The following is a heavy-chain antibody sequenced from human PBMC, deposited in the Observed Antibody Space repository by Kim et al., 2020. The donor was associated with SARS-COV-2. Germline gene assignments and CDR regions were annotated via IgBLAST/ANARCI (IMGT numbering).Heavy chain of an antibody. D-gene: IGHD2-21*02. Sequence: GESLKISCKGSGYSFTSYWIGWVRQMPGKGLEWMGIIYPGDSDTRYSPSFQGQVTISADKSISTAYLQWSSLKASDTAMYYCARGTRGAYCGGDCYILFDYWGQGTLVTVSS. CDR1: GYSFTSYW. CDR2: IYPGDSDT. V-gene: IGHV5-51*01. CDR3: ARGTRGAYCGGDCYILFDY. J-gene: IGHJ4*02.